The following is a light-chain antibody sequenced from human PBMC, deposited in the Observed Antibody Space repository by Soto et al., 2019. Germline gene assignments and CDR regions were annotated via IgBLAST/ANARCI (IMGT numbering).Light chain of an antibody. J-gene: IGKJ1*01. V-gene: IGKV1-8*01. CDR3: QHYYNYPWT. Sequence: AVLLTQSPSSFSASTGDRATITCRASQDIHNYLAWYQQVPGKAPKLLLYAASILQTGVPSRFSGSGSGTAFTLTIAGLQSEDFATYSCQHYYNYPWTFGQGTTVE. CDR1: QDIHNY. CDR2: AAS.